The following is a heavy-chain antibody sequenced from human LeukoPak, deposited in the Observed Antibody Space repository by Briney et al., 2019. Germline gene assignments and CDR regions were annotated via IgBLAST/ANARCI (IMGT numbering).Heavy chain of an antibody. Sequence: ASVMVSCKASGYTFTGYYMHWVRQAPGQGLEWMGWINPNSGGTNYAQKFQGRVTMTRDTSISTAYMELSRLRSDDTAVYYCARDYYDSSGYLYYFDYWGQGTLVTVSS. CDR1: GYTFTGYY. J-gene: IGHJ4*02. CDR2: INPNSGGT. V-gene: IGHV1-2*02. CDR3: ARDYYDSSGYLYYFDY. D-gene: IGHD3-22*01.